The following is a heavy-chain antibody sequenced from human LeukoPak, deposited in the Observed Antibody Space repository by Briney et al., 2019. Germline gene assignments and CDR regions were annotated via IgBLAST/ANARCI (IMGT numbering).Heavy chain of an antibody. CDR1: GVSISSGLYS. D-gene: IGHD2-2*01. V-gene: IGHV4-30-2*01. CDR2: IYHTGST. Sequence: PSETLSLTCDVSGVSISSGLYSWSWIRQPLGKGLEWIGYIYHTGSTYYTPSLKSRVTISVDTSKHQFSLRLSSVTAADTAVYYCARLQYCSGTSCYWFDPWGQGTLVTVSS. CDR3: ARLQYCSGTSCYWFDP. J-gene: IGHJ5*02.